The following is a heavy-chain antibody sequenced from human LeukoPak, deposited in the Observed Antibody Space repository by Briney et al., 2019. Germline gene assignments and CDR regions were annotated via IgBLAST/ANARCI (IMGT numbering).Heavy chain of an antibody. D-gene: IGHD2-2*01. CDR1: GFTFSSYA. Sequence: GASLRLSCAASGFTFSSYAMNWVRQAPGKGPEWVSFIRYDESNKYYADSVKGRFTISRDNSKNTLYLQMNSLRVEDAAVYYCAKAYCGSTICYGGGKIDYWGQGTLVTVSS. CDR2: IRYDESNK. V-gene: IGHV3-30*02. J-gene: IGHJ4*02. CDR3: AKAYCGSTICYGGGKIDY.